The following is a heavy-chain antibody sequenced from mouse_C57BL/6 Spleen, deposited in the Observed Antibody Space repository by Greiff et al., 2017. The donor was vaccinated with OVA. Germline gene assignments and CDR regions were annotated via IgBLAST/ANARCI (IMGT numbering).Heavy chain of an antibody. J-gene: IGHJ2*01. D-gene: IGHD1-1*01. V-gene: IGHV7-3*01. CDR2: IRNKANGYTT. CDR1: GFTFTDYY. Sequence: EVHLVESGGGLVQPGGSLSLSCAASGFTFTDYYMSWVRQPPGKALEWLGFIRNKANGYTTEYSASVKGRFTISRDNSQSILYLQMNALRAEDSATYYCARFEGSSYYFDYWGQGTTLTVSS. CDR3: ARFEGSSYYFDY.